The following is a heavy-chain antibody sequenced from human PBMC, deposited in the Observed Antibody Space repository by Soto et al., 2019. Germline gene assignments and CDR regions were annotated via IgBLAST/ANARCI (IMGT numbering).Heavy chain of an antibody. J-gene: IGHJ3*02. CDR2: IYYSGST. V-gene: IGHV4-31*03. CDR3: ARREGDTAMVDAFDI. Sequence: NPSETLSLTCTVSGGSISSGGYYWSWIRQHPGKGLEWIGYIYYSGSTYYNPSLKSRVTISVDTSKNQFSLKLSSVTAADTAVYYCARREGDTAMVDAFDIWGQGTMVTVS. CDR1: GGSISSGGYY. D-gene: IGHD5-18*01.